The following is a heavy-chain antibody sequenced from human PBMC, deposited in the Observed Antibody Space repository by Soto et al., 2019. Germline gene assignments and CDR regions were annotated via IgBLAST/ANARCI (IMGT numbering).Heavy chain of an antibody. J-gene: IGHJ6*02. CDR1: GFSLSTSGVG. Sequence: QITLKESGPTLVKPTQTLTLTCTFSGFSLSTSGVGVGWIRQPPGKALEWLALIYWDDDKRYSPSLKSRLTIPKDTSKNQVGLTMPNMDPVDTATDYCAHSPPRVPAAMVYYYYGMAVWGQGTTVTVSS. CDR3: AHSPPRVPAAMVYYYYGMAV. D-gene: IGHD2-2*01. V-gene: IGHV2-5*02. CDR2: IYWDDDK.